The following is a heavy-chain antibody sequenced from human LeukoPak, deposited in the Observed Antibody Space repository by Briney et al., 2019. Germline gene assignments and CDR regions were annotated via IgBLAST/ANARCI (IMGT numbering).Heavy chain of an antibody. Sequence: PGGSLRLSCAASGNYWTHWVRQAPGKGLVWVSHINSDGSWTSYADSVKGRFTISKDNAKNTVYLQMNNLRAEDTAVYYCAKDHYWSIDYWGRGTLVTVSS. V-gene: IGHV3-74*01. J-gene: IGHJ4*02. CDR2: INSDGSWT. CDR1: GNYW. D-gene: IGHD3-3*01. CDR3: AKDHYWSIDY.